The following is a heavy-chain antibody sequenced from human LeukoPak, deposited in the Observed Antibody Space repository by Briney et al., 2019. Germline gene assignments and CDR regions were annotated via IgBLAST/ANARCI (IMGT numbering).Heavy chain of an antibody. D-gene: IGHD1-26*01. CDR2: IGGSGGST. CDR1: GFTFSSYA. V-gene: IGHV3-23*01. Sequence: GGSLRLSCAASGFTFSSYAMSWVRQAPGKGLEWVSGIGGSGGSTYYADSVKGRFTISRDNSKNTVYLEMSSLRAEDTAVYYCAKARQWELTSFDYWGQGTLVTVS. CDR3: AKARQWELTSFDY. J-gene: IGHJ4*02.